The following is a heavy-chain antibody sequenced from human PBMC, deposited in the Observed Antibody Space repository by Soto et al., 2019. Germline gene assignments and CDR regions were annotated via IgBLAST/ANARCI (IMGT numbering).Heavy chain of an antibody. Sequence: GESLKISCKGSGYSFTKYWIGWVRQMPGKGLEWMAIIYPDESDPRYSPSFQGQVTISADKSISTAYLQWSSLKASDTAMYYCARVYGSYFTSCGQGTLVTGSS. D-gene: IGHD1-20*01. CDR3: ARVYGSYFTS. CDR1: GYSFTKYW. CDR2: IYPDESDP. J-gene: IGHJ4*02. V-gene: IGHV5-51*01.